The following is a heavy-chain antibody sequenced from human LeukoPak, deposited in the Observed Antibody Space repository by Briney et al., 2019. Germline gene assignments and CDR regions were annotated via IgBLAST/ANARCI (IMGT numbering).Heavy chain of an antibody. Sequence: GASVKVSCKASGYTFTTYGLNWVRQAPGQGLEWMGWINTNTGNPTYAQGFTGRFVFSLDTSVSTAYLQISSLKAEDTAVYYCARDPPLLYGSGSYLFSWGQGTLVTVSS. CDR3: ARDPPLLYGSGSYLFS. J-gene: IGHJ5*02. CDR1: GYTFTTYG. V-gene: IGHV7-4-1*02. D-gene: IGHD3-10*01. CDR2: INTNTGNP.